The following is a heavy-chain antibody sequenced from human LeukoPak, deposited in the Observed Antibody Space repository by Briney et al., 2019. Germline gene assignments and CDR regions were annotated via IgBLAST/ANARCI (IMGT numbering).Heavy chain of an antibody. CDR1: GGSISSYY. CDR3: ARSVRGVRFDY. D-gene: IGHD3-10*02. J-gene: IGHJ4*02. Sequence: SETLSLTCTVSGGSISSYYWSWIRQPPGKGLEWIGYIYYSGSTNYNPSLKSRATISVDTSKNQFSLKLSSVTAADTAVYYCARSVRGVRFDYWGQGTLVTVSS. CDR2: IYYSGST. V-gene: IGHV4-59*01.